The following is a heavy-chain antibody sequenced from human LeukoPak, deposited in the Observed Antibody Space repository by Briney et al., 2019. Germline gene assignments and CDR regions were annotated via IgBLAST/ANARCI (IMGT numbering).Heavy chain of an antibody. CDR2: IVVGSGNT. Sequence: GASVKVSCMASGFTFTSSAVQWVRQARGQRLEWIGWIVVGSGNTNYAQKFQERVTITRDMSTSTAYMELSSLRSEDTAVYYCAAGLKNTAMAPWYYYGMDVWGKGTTVTVSS. D-gene: IGHD5-18*01. V-gene: IGHV1-58*01. J-gene: IGHJ6*04. CDR3: AAGLKNTAMAPWYYYGMDV. CDR1: GFTFTSSA.